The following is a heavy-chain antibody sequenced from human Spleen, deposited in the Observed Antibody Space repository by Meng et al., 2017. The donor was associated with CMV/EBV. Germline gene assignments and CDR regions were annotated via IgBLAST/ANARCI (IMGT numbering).Heavy chain of an antibody. D-gene: IGHD6-13*01. CDR2: INAGNGST. CDR3: ARGRELGPLDY. CDR1: GYTFTSYA. Sequence: SCKASGYTFTSYAMRWVRQAPGQRLEWMGWINAGNGSTKYSQKFQGRVTITRDTSESTAYMGLSSLRSEDTAVYYCARGRELGPLDYWGQGTLVTVSS. V-gene: IGHV1-3*01. J-gene: IGHJ4*02.